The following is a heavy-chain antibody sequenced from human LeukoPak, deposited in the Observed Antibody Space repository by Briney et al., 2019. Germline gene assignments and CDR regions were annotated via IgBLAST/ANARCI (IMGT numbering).Heavy chain of an antibody. CDR2: INPSGGST. CDR3: ARDIGYCSSTSCYSLLIDY. Sequence: ASVKVSCKASGYTFTSYYMHWVRQAPGQGLEWMGIINPSGGSTSYAQKFQGRVTMTRDTSTSTVYMELRSLRSDDTAVYYCARDIGYCSSTSCYSLLIDYWGQGTLVTVSS. CDR1: GYTFTSYY. V-gene: IGHV1-46*01. J-gene: IGHJ4*02. D-gene: IGHD2-2*03.